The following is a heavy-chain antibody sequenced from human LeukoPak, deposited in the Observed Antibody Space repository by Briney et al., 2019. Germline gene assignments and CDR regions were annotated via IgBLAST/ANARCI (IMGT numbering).Heavy chain of an antibody. D-gene: IGHD2-15*01. J-gene: IGHJ4*02. CDR2: IYTSGST. CDR1: GGSISSYY. V-gene: IGHV4-4*07. Sequence: SETLSLTCTVSGGSISSYYWSWIRQPAGKGLEWIGRIYTSGSTNYNPSLKSRVTMSVDTSKNQFSLKLSSVTAADTAVYYCAGGVGYCSGGSCYSVDYWGQGTLVTVSS. CDR3: AGGVGYCSGGSCYSVDY.